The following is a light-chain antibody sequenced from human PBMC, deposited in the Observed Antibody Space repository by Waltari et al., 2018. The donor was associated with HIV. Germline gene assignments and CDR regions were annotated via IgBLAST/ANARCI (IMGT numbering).Light chain of an antibody. CDR3: TTWDDSLHGPV. J-gene: IGLJ3*02. CDR2: RNN. V-gene: IGLV1-44*01. CDR1: NSNIGSST. Sequence: QSVVTQPPSASGTPGQRVTISCSGSNSNIGSSTVNWYLQLPGTAPKLLCYRNNPRASGVPDRFSGSKSGSSASLAISVLQSEDEADYYCTTWDDSLHGPVFGGGTKLTVL.